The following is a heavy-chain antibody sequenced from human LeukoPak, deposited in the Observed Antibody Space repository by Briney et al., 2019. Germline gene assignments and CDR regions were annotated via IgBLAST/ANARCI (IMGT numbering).Heavy chain of an antibody. D-gene: IGHD3-10*01. CDR1: GGSFSGYY. J-gene: IGHJ4*02. CDR2: INHSGST. CDR3: ARGRHAKLLWFGELLARYYFDY. V-gene: IGHV4-34*01. Sequence: PSETLSLTCAVYGGSFSGYYWSWIRQPPGKGLEWIGEINHSGSTNYNPSLKSRVTISVDTSKSQFSLKLSSVTAADTAVYYCARGRHAKLLWFGELLARYYFDYWGQGTLVTVSS.